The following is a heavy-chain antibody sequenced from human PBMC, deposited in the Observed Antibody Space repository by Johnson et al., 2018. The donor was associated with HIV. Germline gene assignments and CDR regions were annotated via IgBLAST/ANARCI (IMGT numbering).Heavy chain of an antibody. J-gene: IGHJ3*01. Sequence: VQLVESGGDLVQPGGSLRLSCVASGFPFSQYWMSWVRQAPGKGLEWLANIKEDGSEDYYVDSLKGRFTISRDNAQSSLYLQMNSLRAEDTAVYYCTRLPSGYSRDAFDVWGQGTMVTVSS. CDR2: IKEDGSED. CDR3: TRLPSGYSRDAFDV. CDR1: GFPFSQYW. D-gene: IGHD5-18*01. V-gene: IGHV3-7*02.